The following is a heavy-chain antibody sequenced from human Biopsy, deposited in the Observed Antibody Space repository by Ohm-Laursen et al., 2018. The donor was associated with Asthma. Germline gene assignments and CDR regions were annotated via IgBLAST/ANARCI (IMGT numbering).Heavy chain of an antibody. V-gene: IGHV3-23*01. D-gene: IGHD4-17*01. Sequence: SLRLSCAAPGFTFSSYAMSWVRQAPGKGLEWVSAISGSGGNTYYADSVKGRFTISRDNSKNTLYLQMNSLRAEDTAVYYCATFPYGDYLPLDYWGQGTLVTVSS. CDR3: ATFPYGDYLPLDY. CDR2: ISGSGGNT. CDR1: GFTFSSYA. J-gene: IGHJ4*02.